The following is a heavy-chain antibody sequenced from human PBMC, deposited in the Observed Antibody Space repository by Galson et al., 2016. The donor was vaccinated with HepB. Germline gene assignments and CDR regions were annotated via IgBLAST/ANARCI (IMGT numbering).Heavy chain of an antibody. D-gene: IGHD1-1*01. CDR3: ARDRANGWAGNWVYI. V-gene: IGHV3-30*04. CDR1: GFSFSSYA. CDR2: ISYYGSNK. J-gene: IGHJ3*02. Sequence: SLRLSCAASGFSFSSYAMHWVRQAPGKGLEGVAVISYYGSNKYYTEPGKGRFTLSRENSKNTLYLHMNSLSAEDTAVDYCARDRANGWAGNWVYIWGQGTMVTVSS.